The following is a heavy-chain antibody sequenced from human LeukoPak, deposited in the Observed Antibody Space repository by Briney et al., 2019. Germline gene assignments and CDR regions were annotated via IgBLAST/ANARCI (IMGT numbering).Heavy chain of an antibody. Sequence: PGGSLRLSCAASGITFSTYDMSWVRQAPGKGLEWVSGISWSGGTTYYADSVKGRFTISRDNSRNTLYLQMNSLRVEDTAVYYCATYLGVTAAFDIWGLGTTVTVSP. D-gene: IGHD3-10*01. CDR2: ISWSGGTT. CDR1: GITFSTYD. V-gene: IGHV3-23*01. J-gene: IGHJ3*02. CDR3: ATYLGVTAAFDI.